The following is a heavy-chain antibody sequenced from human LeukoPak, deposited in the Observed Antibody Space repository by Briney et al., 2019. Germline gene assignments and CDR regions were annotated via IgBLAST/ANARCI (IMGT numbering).Heavy chain of an antibody. CDR3: ATSPYDSSGLGRI. CDR2: IIPIFGTA. J-gene: IGHJ4*02. Sequence: EGIIPIFGTANYAQKFQGRVTITADESTSTAYMELSSLRSEDTAVYYCATSPYDSSGLGRIWGQGTLVTVSS. D-gene: IGHD3-22*01. V-gene: IGHV1-69*01.